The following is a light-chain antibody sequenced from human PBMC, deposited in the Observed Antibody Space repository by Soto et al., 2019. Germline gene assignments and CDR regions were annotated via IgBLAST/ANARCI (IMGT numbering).Light chain of an antibody. J-gene: IGKJ5*01. CDR1: QSVSSH. CDR2: GGS. Sequence: VMTPSPATLSVSPGESTTLSCTASQSVSSHLAWYQQNPGQAPRLLMYGGSTRATGVPARFSGSGSGTEFTLTISSLQSQDFAIYYCQQYHNWPITFGQGTRLEIK. CDR3: QQYHNWPIT. V-gene: IGKV3-15*01.